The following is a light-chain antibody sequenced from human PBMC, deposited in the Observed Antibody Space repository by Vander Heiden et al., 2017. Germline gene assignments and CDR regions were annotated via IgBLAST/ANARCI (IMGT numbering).Light chain of an antibody. CDR2: EVI. CDR1: SSDVGNYNF. CDR3: CSNGDSNTLV. V-gene: IGLV2-23*02. J-gene: IGLJ2*01. Sequence: QSALTQPASVSASPGPSLPISCPGTSSDVGNYNFVSWYQQHPGKAPKLMIYEVIKRPSGVSNRFSGSKSGNTASLTISGLQAEDEADYYCCSNGDSNTLVFGGGTKLTVL.